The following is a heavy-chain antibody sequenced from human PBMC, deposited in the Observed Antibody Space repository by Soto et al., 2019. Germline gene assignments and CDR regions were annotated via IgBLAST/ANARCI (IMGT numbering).Heavy chain of an antibody. CDR3: ARGRYGDY. CDR1: GYTFTSYG. V-gene: IGHV1-18*01. J-gene: IGHJ4*02. CDR2: ISAHNGNT. Sequence: QVHLVQSGAEVKKPGASVKVSCKASGYTFTSYGITWVRQAPGQGLEWMGWISAHNGNTDYAQKLQGRVIVTTDTCTSTAYMELRSLRSDDTAVYYWARGRYGDYWGQGALVTVSS. D-gene: IGHD1-1*01.